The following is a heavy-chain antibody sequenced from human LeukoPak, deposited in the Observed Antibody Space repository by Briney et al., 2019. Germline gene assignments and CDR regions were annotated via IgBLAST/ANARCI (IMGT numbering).Heavy chain of an antibody. D-gene: IGHD3-16*01. J-gene: IGHJ3*01. Sequence: SQTLSLTCAISGDYVSSSSATWNWIRQSPSRGLEWLGRTYFRSKWFSESVLSVESRISINPDTSKNQFSLHLNSVTPEDTAMYYCARMIMSHYGFDVWSQGTMVTVSS. CDR3: ARMIMSHYGFDV. CDR1: GDYVSSSSAT. V-gene: IGHV6-1*01. CDR2: TYFRSKWFS.